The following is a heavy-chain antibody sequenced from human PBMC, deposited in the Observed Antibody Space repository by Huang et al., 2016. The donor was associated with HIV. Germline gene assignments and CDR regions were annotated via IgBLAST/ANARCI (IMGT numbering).Heavy chain of an antibody. CDR3: ARGGPRVTVAGPLDC. V-gene: IGHV4-34*01. CDR1: GGAFGGYY. J-gene: IGHJ4*02. Sequence: QVQIEQWGAGLLKPSETLSLTCAVYGGAFGGYYWNWIRQSPGKGLEGVGKINHAGSINYNPALKSRVSILVDASKQQFSLKLSAVTAADTAIYFCARGGPRVTVAGPLDCWGQGSLVTVSS. D-gene: IGHD6-19*01. CDR2: INHAGSI.